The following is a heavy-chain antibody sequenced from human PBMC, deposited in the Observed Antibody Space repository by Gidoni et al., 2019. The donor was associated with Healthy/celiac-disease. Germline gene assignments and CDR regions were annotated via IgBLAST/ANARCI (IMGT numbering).Heavy chain of an antibody. CDR2: MYYSGNT. D-gene: IGHD6-6*01. CDR3: ARRGIAALDYMDV. J-gene: IGHJ6*03. Sequence: QLQLQESGPGLVKPSETLSLTGTVSGGPIRSSNSYWDWIRKSPGKGLEWIGSMYYSGNTYYNPSLKSRVTRSEDTSNNQFSLKLNSVTAADTAVYYCARRGIAALDYMDVWGKGTTVTVSS. V-gene: IGHV4-39*01. CDR1: GGPIRSSNSY.